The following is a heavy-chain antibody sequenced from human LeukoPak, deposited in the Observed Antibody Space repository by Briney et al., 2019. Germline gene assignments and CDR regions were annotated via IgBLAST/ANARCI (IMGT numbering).Heavy chain of an antibody. J-gene: IGHJ4*02. D-gene: IGHD1-26*01. V-gene: IGHV3-74*01. CDR3: ARARKWEPSDY. Sequence: GGSLRLSCAASGFTFSSYWMHWVRQAPGKGLVWVSRINSDGSSTSYADSAKGRFTISRDNAKNTLYLQMNSLRAEDTAVYYCARARKWEPSDYWGQGTLVTVSS. CDR2: INSDGSST. CDR1: GFTFSSYW.